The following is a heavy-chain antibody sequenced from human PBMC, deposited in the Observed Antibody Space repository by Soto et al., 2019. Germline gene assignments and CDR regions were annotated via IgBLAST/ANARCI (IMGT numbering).Heavy chain of an antibody. V-gene: IGHV1-3*05. D-gene: IGHD3-3*01. CDR1: GYTFTSYA. J-gene: IGHJ5*02. CDR2: INAGNGNT. Sequence: QVQLVQSGAEKKKPGASVKVSCKASGYTFTSYAIHWVRQAPGQRLEWMGWINAGNGNTKYSQKFQGRVPIPRDTSDSTAYMELRSLRSEDTAVYYCARGFPLGFDPWGQGTLVTVSS. CDR3: ARGFPLGFDP.